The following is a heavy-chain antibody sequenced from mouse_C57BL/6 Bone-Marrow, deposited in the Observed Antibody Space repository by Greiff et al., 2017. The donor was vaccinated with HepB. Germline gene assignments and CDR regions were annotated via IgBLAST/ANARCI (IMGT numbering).Heavy chain of an antibody. J-gene: IGHJ2*01. Sequence: EVQLVESGGGLVQPKGSLKLSCAASGFSFNTYAMNWVRQAPGKGLEWVARIRSKSNNYATYYADSVKDRFTISRDDSESMHYLQMNNLKTEDTAMYYCVRHSYYYYFDYWGQGTTLTVSP. CDR1: GFSFNTYA. CDR3: VRHSYYYYFDY. CDR2: IRSKSNNYAT. D-gene: IGHD1-1*01. V-gene: IGHV10-1*01.